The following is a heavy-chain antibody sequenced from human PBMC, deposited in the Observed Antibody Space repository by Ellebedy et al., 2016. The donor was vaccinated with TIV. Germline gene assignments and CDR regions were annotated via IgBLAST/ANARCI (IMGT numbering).Heavy chain of an antibody. CDR3: ARIDSWQPIDD. J-gene: IGHJ4*02. D-gene: IGHD3-9*01. CDR2: VYYSGSP. V-gene: IGHV4-39*01. Sequence: MPSETLSLTCDVSGGFVNSSRHYWAWIRQPPGKGLEWIGSVYYSGSPYYNPSFKSRVTLSADMSKNQFSLNLRTVTAADTAVYYCARIDSWQPIDDWGQGILVTISS. CDR1: GGFVNSSRHY.